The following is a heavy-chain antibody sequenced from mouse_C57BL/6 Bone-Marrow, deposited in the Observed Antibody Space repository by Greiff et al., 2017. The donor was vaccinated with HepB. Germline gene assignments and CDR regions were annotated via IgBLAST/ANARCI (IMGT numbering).Heavy chain of an antibody. Sequence: EVKVEESGGGLVKPGGSLKLSCAASGFTFSSYAMSWVRQTPEKRLEWVATISDGGSYTYYPDNVKGRFTISRDNAKNNLYLQMSHLKSEDTAMYYCARERIYYYGSSYKGFAYWGQGTLVTVSA. J-gene: IGHJ3*01. CDR2: ISDGGSYT. CDR3: ARERIYYYGSSYKGFAY. CDR1: GFTFSSYA. V-gene: IGHV5-4*01. D-gene: IGHD1-1*01.